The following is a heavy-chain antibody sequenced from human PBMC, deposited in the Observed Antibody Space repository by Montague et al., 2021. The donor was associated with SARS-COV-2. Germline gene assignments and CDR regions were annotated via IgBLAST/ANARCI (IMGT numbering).Heavy chain of an antibody. CDR3: ATTPARFGEFHFDY. V-gene: IGHV4-39*07. CDR1: GGSISSSSYY. CDR2: IYYSGNT. D-gene: IGHD3-10*01. J-gene: IGHJ4*02. Sequence: SETLSLTCTVSGGSISSSSYYWGWIRQPPGKGLEWIGSIYYSGNTNYNPSLKSRVTISVDTSKSQFSLKLASVTAADTAVYYCATTPARFGEFHFDYWGQGTPVTVSS.